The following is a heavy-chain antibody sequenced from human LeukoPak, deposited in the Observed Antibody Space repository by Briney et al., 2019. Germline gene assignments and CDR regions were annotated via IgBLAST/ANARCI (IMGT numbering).Heavy chain of an antibody. CDR2: IYYSGST. D-gene: IGHD3-22*01. V-gene: IGHV4-30-4*02. Sequence: SETLSLTCTVSGGSISSGDYYWSWIRQPPGKGLEWIGYIYYSGSTYYNPSLKSRVTISVDTSKNQFSLKLSSVTAADTAVYYCARGLQYYYDSSGYSIWGQGTMVTVSS. CDR1: GGSISSGDYY. CDR3: ARGLQYYYDSSGYSI. J-gene: IGHJ3*02.